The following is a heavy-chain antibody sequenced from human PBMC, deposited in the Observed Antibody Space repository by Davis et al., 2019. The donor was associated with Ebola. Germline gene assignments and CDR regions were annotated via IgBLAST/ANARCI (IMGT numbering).Heavy chain of an antibody. CDR3: ARGQSSSC. CDR1: GGPISSGNYY. V-gene: IGHV4-30-4*01. CDR2: IDYSAST. Sequence: PSETLSLTCTVSGGPISSGNYYWSWIRQPPGKGLVWIWYIDYSASTYYNPSIKSRVTISVDRSKNQFSLKLSSVTAADTAVYYCARGQSSSCWGQGTLVTVSS. J-gene: IGHJ4*02. D-gene: IGHD6-13*01.